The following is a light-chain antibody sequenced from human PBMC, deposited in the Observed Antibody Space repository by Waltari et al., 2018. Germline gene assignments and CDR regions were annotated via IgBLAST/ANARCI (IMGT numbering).Light chain of an antibody. Sequence: ATLSCRASQSVSSSYLAWYQQKPGQAPRLLIYGASSRATGIPDRFSGSGSGTDFTLTISRLEPEDFAMFYCQQYGSSTGLTFGGGTKVEIK. CDR2: GAS. CDR1: QSVSSSY. V-gene: IGKV3-20*01. CDR3: QQYGSSTGLT. J-gene: IGKJ4*01.